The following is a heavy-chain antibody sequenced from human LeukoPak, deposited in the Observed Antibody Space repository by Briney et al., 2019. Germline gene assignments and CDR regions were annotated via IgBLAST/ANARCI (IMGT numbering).Heavy chain of an antibody. CDR2: ISYDGSNK. V-gene: IGHV3-30*19. Sequence: GGSLRLSCAASGFTFSSYGMHWVRQAPGKGLEWVAVISYDGSNKYYADSVKGRFTISRDNSKNTLYLQMNSLRAEDTAVYYCAREGDTTGYSSGWYSPYFDYWGQGTLVTVSS. CDR3: AREGDTTGYSSGWYSPYFDY. D-gene: IGHD6-19*01. CDR1: GFTFSSYG. J-gene: IGHJ4*02.